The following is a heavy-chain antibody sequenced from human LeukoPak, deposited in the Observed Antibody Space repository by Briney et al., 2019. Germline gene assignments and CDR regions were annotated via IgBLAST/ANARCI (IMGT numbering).Heavy chain of an antibody. CDR2: IFRRNSYI. CDR3: ARVSRVAYSSWYLDY. Sequence: TGGSLRLSCAASGFTFSDYSMNWVRQAPGKGLEWVSSIFRRNSYIYYSDSVKGRFTISRDDAKNSLYLQMNSLRADDTAMYYCARVSRVAYSSWYLDYWGQGTLVTVSS. J-gene: IGHJ4*02. CDR1: GFTFSDYS. V-gene: IGHV3-21*06. D-gene: IGHD6-13*01.